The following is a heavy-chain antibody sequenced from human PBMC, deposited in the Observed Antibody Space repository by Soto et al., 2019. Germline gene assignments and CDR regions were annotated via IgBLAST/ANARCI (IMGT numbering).Heavy chain of an antibody. V-gene: IGHV3-15*01. CDR2: IKTKTYGGTR. CDR1: VFTFSNTW. CDR3: TTAPLRDY. Sequence: GPLRVSCADSVFTFSNTWMSWVRQAPGKGLEWVGRIKTKTYGGTRDYPARVKGRFTIPIDDSKNTLYLQMNSLKTDYTAVYYCTTAPLRDYWGHGTMAAVSS. J-gene: IGHJ4*01.